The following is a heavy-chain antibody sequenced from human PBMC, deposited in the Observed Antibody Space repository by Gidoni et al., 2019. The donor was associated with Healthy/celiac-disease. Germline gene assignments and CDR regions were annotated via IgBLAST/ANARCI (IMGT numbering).Heavy chain of an antibody. J-gene: IGHJ3*02. CDR3: TSAHNWNQDAFDI. V-gene: IGHV3-73*01. Sequence: EVQLVESGGGLVQPGGSLKLSCAASGFTFSGSAMHWVRQASGKGLEWVGRIRSKANSYATAYAASVKGRFTISRDDSKNTAYLQMNSLKTEDTAVYYCTSAHNWNQDAFDIWGQGTMVTVSS. D-gene: IGHD1-20*01. CDR2: IRSKANSYAT. CDR1: GFTFSGSA.